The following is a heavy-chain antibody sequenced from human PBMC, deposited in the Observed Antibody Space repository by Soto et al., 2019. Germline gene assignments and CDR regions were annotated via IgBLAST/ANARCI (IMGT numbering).Heavy chain of an antibody. CDR2: ISGSGGST. D-gene: IGHD6-13*01. CDR3: AKDSGGSSWYSWFDP. CDR1: GFTFSSYA. V-gene: IGHV3-23*01. Sequence: GGSLRLSCAASGFTFSSYAMSWVRQAPGKGLEWVSAISGSGGSTYYADSVKGRFTISRDNSKNTLYLQMNSLRAEDTAVYYCAKDSGGSSWYSWFDPWGQGTLVTVSS. J-gene: IGHJ5*02.